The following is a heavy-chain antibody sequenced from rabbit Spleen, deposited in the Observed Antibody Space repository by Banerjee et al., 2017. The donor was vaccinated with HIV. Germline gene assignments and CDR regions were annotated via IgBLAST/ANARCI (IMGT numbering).Heavy chain of an antibody. Sequence: QLVESGGGLVQPGGSLKLSCKASGFDFSRYYMSWVRQAPGKGLEWIGDIDPIFGIAVYASWVNGRFTISSHNAQNTLYLQLNSLTAADTATYFCVKEVAGKFGLWGSGTLVTVS. CDR3: VKEVAGKFGL. CDR1: GFDFSRYY. CDR2: IDPIFGIA. V-gene: IGHV1S7*01. D-gene: IGHD4-1*01. J-gene: IGHJ4*01.